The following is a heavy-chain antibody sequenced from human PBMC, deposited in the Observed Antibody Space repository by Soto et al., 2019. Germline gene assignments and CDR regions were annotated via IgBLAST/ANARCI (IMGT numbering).Heavy chain of an antibody. D-gene: IGHD3-22*01. CDR3: AKMAPLGYYDSSGYPVY. Sequence: GGSLRLSCAASGFTFSSFAMHWVRQAPGKGLQWVAVISDDGSNKFFADSVKGRFTISRDNSRNTLYLQINSLRAEATAVFFCAKMAPLGYYDSSGYPVYWGQGTLVTVSS. CDR1: GFTFSSFA. CDR2: ISDDGSNK. J-gene: IGHJ4*02. V-gene: IGHV3-30*18.